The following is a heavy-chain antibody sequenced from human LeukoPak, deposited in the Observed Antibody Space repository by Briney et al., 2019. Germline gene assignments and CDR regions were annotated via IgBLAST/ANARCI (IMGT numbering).Heavy chain of an antibody. Sequence: PGGSLRLSCAASGFTVITNDMTWVRQAPGKALVWGSVLHSDGNTIYADSVQGRFTISRDNSKNTLYLEMNSLSPDDTAVYYCARGVEPLAANTLAYWGQGTLVTVSS. CDR1: GFTVITND. CDR3: ARGVEPLAANTLAY. CDR2: LHSDGNT. J-gene: IGHJ4*02. D-gene: IGHD1-14*01. V-gene: IGHV3-53*01.